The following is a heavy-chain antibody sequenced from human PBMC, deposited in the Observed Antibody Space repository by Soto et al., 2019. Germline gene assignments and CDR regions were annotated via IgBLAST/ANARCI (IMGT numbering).Heavy chain of an antibody. J-gene: IGHJ4*02. CDR2: IYYSGST. Sequence: QVQLQESGPGLVKPSQTLSLTCTVSGGSISSGGYYWSWIRQHPGKGLEWIGYIYYSGSTYYNPSLKSRVTISVDTSKNQFSLKLSSVTAADTAVYYCAMASKRVLTGYYTTRSFDYWGQGTLVTVSS. CDR1: GGSISSGGYY. V-gene: IGHV4-31*03. D-gene: IGHD3-9*01. CDR3: AMASKRVLTGYYTTRSFDY.